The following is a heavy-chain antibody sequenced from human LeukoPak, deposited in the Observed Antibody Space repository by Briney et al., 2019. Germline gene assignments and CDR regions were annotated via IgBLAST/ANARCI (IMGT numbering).Heavy chain of an antibody. J-gene: IGHJ2*01. V-gene: IGHV4-30-2*01. D-gene: IGHD6-19*01. Sequence: SQTLSLTCAVSGGSISSGGYSWSWIRQPPGKGLEWIGYIYHSGSTYYNPSLKSRVTISVDRSKNQFSLKLSSVTAADTAVYYCARLPIAVAGHDSWYFDLWGRGTLVTVSS. CDR1: GGSISSGGYS. CDR3: ARLPIAVAGHDSWYFDL. CDR2: IYHSGST.